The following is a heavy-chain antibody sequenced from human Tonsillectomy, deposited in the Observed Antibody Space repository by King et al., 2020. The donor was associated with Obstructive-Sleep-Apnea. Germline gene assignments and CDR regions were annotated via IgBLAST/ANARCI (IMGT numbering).Heavy chain of an antibody. D-gene: IGHD2-21*02. CDR2: ISYDGSNK. CDR1: GFTFRSYA. V-gene: IGHV3-30-3*01. CDR3: ARVIVVVTAPADY. Sequence: VQLVESGGGVVQPGRSLRLSCAASGFTFRSYAMHWVRQAPGKGLECVAVISYDGSNKYYADSVKGRFTIARDNSKNTLYLQMNSLRAEDTAVYYCARVIVVVTAPADYWGQGTLVTVSS. J-gene: IGHJ4*02.